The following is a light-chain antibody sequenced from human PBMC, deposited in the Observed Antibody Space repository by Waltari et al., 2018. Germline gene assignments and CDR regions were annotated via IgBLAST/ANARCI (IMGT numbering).Light chain of an antibody. CDR2: VNSDGSQ. J-gene: IGLJ3*02. CDR3: QTGGHGTWV. CDR1: SGHSSNV. V-gene: IGLV4-69*01. Sequence: QLVLTQSPSASASLGASVKLTCTLSSGHSSNVIAWLQQRPEKGPRYLMKVNSDGSQTKGDEIPDRFSGSGSGAERYLTISRLQAEDEADYYCQTGGHGTWVFGGGTKLTVL.